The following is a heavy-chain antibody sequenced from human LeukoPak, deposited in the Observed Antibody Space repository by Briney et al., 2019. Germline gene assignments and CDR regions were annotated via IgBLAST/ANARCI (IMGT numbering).Heavy chain of an antibody. J-gene: IGHJ4*02. CDR2: ISGSGGST. Sequence: GGSLRLSCAASGFTFSSYAVSWVRQAPGKGLEWVSAISGSGGSTYYADSVKGRFTISRDNSKNTLYLQMNSLRAEDTAVYYCAKDGGVLRYFDWLLSYYFDYWGQGTLVTVSS. D-gene: IGHD3-9*01. CDR3: AKDGGVLRYFDWLLSYYFDY. CDR1: GFTFSSYA. V-gene: IGHV3-23*01.